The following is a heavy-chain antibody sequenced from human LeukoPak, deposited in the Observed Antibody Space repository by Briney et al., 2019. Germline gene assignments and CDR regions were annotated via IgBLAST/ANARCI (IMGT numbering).Heavy chain of an antibody. Sequence: GGSLRLSCAASGFTVSSNYMSWVRQAPGKGLEWVSVIYSGGSTYYADSVKGRFTISRDNSKNTLYLQMNSLRAEDTAVYYCARGYDSSGYYYADAFDIWGQATTVTVSS. J-gene: IGHJ3*02. V-gene: IGHV3-53*01. CDR2: IYSGGST. CDR1: GFTVSSNY. CDR3: ARGYDSSGYYYADAFDI. D-gene: IGHD3-22*01.